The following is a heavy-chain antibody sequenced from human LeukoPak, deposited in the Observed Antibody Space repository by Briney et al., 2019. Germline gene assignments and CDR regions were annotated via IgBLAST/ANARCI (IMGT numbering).Heavy chain of an antibody. CDR2: IYPGDSDT. J-gene: IGHJ5*02. CDR3: ARQSYDILTGYLKFDP. CDR1: GYSFTSYW. D-gene: IGHD3-9*01. V-gene: IGHV5-51*01. Sequence: GESLKISCKGSGYSFTSYWIVWVRQMPGKGLEWMGIIYPGDSDTKYSPSFQGQVTISADKSINTAYLQWSSLKASDSAMYYCARQSYDILTGYLKFDPWGQGTLVTVSS.